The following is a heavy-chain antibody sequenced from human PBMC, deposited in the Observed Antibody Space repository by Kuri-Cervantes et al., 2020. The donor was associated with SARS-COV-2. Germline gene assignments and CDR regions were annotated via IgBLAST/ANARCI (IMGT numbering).Heavy chain of an antibody. J-gene: IGHJ5*02. CDR1: GFTFSSYW. CDR2: IKQDGSEK. Sequence: GGSLRLSCAASGFTFSSYWMSWVRQAPGEGLEWVANIKQDGSEKYYVDSVKGRFTISRDNAKNSLYLQMNSLRAEDTAVSYCAKPATVTTRYWFDPWGQGTLVTVSS. V-gene: IGHV3-7*03. D-gene: IGHD4-11*01. CDR3: AKPATVTTRYWFDP.